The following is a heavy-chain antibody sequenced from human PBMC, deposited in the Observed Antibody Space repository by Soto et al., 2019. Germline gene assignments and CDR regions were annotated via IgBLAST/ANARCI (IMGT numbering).Heavy chain of an antibody. D-gene: IGHD3-10*01. CDR3: ARDGPYGSGSYRTFDP. CDR1: GVSINSGGSA. V-gene: IGHV4-31*03. Sequence: QVQLQESGPGMVKPSQTLSLTCSVSGVSINSGGSAWSWIRQRPGRGLEWIGYLYYTGSTHYNPSLKSRVIISVDTSKNQFSLRLSSVTAADTAVYYCARDGPYGSGSYRTFDPWGQGTLVTVSS. CDR2: LYYTGST. J-gene: IGHJ5*02.